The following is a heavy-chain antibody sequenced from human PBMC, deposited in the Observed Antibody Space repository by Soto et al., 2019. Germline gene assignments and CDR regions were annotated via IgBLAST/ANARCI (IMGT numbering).Heavy chain of an antibody. Sequence: GGSLRLSCAASGLTFSDYYMSWSLQAPWKGLEWVSYISNSGSYTNYADSVKGRFTISRDNAKNSLYLQMNSLRAEDTAVYYCARGVYYYDSSGYLGYWGQGTLVTVSS. CDR2: ISNSGSYT. D-gene: IGHD3-22*01. CDR3: ARGVYYYDSSGYLGY. J-gene: IGHJ4*02. CDR1: GLTFSDYY. V-gene: IGHV3-11*05.